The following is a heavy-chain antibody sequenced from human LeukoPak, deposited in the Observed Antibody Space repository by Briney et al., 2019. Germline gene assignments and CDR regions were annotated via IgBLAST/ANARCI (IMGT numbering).Heavy chain of an antibody. V-gene: IGHV3-30*04. CDR2: ISYDGSDK. CDR3: ATHERSTWYGDLDY. D-gene: IGHD6-13*01. CDR1: GFTFSNYA. J-gene: IGHJ4*02. Sequence: GGSLRLSCAASGFTFSNYAMHWVRQAPGKGLEWVAVISYDGSDKYYADSVKGRFTVSRDNSKNRLYLQMNSLREDTAVYYCATHERSTWYGDLDYWGQGTLVTVSS.